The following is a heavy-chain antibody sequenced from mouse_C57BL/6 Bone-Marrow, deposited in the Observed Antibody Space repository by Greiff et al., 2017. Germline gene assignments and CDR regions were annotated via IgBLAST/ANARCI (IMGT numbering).Heavy chain of an antibody. CDR1: GYTFTSYW. CDR3: ASPLFAY. CDR2: IYPGSGST. Sequence: QVQLQQPGAELVKPGASVKMSCKASGYTFTSYWITWVKQRPGQGLAWIGDIYPGSGSTNYNEKFKSKATLTLDPSSSKAYMQLSSLTSEDSAVYYCASPLFAYWGQGTLVTVSA. V-gene: IGHV1-55*01. J-gene: IGHJ3*01.